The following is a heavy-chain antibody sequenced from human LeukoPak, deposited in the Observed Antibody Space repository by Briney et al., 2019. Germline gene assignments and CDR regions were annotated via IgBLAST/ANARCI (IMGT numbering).Heavy chain of an antibody. CDR1: EFSLSTSGVA. D-gene: IGHD4-23*01. V-gene: IGHV2-5*01. Sequence: SGPSLVNPTQTLTLTCTFSEFSLSTSGVAVGWIRQPPGKALGWLALIYWSDDNRYSPILKRRLTITKASSKNQVVLTMTNMDPGDTATYYCAHRGGGKSAFDIWGQGTMVTVAS. J-gene: IGHJ3*02. CDR2: IYWSDDN. CDR3: AHRGGGKSAFDI.